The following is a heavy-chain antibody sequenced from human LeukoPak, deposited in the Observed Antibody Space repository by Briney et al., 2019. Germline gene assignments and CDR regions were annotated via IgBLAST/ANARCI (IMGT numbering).Heavy chain of an antibody. Sequence: GGSLRLSCAASGFTFSSYAMHWVRQAPGKGLEWVAVISYDGSNKYYADSVEGRFTISRDNSKNTLYLQMNSLRAEDTAVYYCARVSWIQLWYPFDYWGQGTLVTVSS. J-gene: IGHJ4*02. CDR1: GFTFSSYA. CDR2: ISYDGSNK. D-gene: IGHD5-18*01. CDR3: ARVSWIQLWYPFDY. V-gene: IGHV3-30-3*01.